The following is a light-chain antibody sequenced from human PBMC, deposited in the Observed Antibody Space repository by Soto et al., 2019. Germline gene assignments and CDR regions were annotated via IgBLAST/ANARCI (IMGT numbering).Light chain of an antibody. CDR2: EVT. Sequence: QSVLTQPASVSGSPGQSITISCTGTSSDIGAYNYVSWYQQHPGKAPKLILYEVTNRPSGVSDRFFGSKSGNTASLTVTGLRAEDEADYYCNSYTDSSTPYVFGTGTKVTVL. V-gene: IGLV2-14*01. CDR1: SSDIGAYNY. CDR3: NSYTDSSTPYV. J-gene: IGLJ1*01.